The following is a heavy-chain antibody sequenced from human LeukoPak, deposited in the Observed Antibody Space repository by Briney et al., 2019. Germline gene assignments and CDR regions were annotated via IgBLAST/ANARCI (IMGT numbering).Heavy chain of an antibody. CDR2: INSDGSSI. CDR1: GFTFSSHW. J-gene: IGHJ6*02. CDR3: VRELYNYGMDV. V-gene: IGHV3-74*01. Sequence: GGYLRLSCAASGFTFSSHWMQWVRQAPGKGLVWVSRINSDGSSISYADSVKGRFTISRDNAKNTLYLQMNSLRPEDTAVFYCVRELYNYGMDVWGQGTTVTV.